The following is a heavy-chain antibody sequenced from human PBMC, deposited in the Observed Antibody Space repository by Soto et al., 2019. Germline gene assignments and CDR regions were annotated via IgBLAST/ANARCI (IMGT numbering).Heavy chain of an antibody. J-gene: IGHJ6*02. Sequence: SVKVSCKASGGTFSSYAISWVRQAPGQGLGWLGGIIPIFGTANYAQKFQGRVTITADESTSTAYMELSSLRSEDTAVYYCARGRLSGQKYYYGMDVWGQGTTVTVSS. D-gene: IGHD5-12*01. CDR1: GGTFSSYA. V-gene: IGHV1-69*13. CDR3: ARGRLSGQKYYYGMDV. CDR2: IIPIFGTA.